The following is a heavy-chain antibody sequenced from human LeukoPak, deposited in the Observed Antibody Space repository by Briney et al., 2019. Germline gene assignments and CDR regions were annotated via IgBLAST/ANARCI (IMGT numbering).Heavy chain of an antibody. CDR3: ARDEGVNYDILTGYYSFDY. V-gene: IGHV1-69*13. Sequence: SVKVSCKASGGTFSSYAISWVRQAPGQGLEWMGGIIPIFGTANYAQKFQGRVTITADESTSTAYMELSSLRSEDTAVYYCARDEGVNYDILTGYYSFDYWGQGTLVTVSS. D-gene: IGHD3-9*01. CDR1: GGTFSSYA. CDR2: IIPIFGTA. J-gene: IGHJ4*02.